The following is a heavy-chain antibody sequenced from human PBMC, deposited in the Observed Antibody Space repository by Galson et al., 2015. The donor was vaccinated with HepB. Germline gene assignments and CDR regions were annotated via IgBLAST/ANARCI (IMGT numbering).Heavy chain of an antibody. J-gene: IGHJ4*02. CDR2: IYYSGST. Sequence: LSLTCTVSGGSISSYYWSWIRQPPGKGLEWIGYIYYSGSTNYNPSLKSRVTISVDTSKNQFSLKLSSVTAADTAVYYCASVNSGNYRPPVDWGQGTLVTVSS. CDR3: ASVNSGNYRPPVD. CDR1: GGSISSYY. V-gene: IGHV4-59*01. D-gene: IGHD1-26*01.